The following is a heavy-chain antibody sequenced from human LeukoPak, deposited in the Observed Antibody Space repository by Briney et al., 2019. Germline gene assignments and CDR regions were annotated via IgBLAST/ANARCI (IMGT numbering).Heavy chain of an antibody. D-gene: IGHD6-13*01. CDR1: GFTFSSYG. V-gene: IGHV3-33*01. CDR2: IWYDGSNK. J-gene: IGHJ4*02. Sequence: GGSLRLSCAASGFTFSSYGMHWVRLAPGEGLEWVAVIWYDGSNKYYADSVKGRFTISRDNSKNTLYLQMNSLRAEDTAVYYCARDRYDSGSSWYGPLDYWGQGTLVTVSS. CDR3: ARDRYDSGSSWYGPLDY.